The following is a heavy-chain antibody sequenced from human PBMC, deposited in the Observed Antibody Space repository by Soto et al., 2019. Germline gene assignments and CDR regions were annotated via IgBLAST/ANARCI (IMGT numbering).Heavy chain of an antibody. J-gene: IGHJ5*02. CDR1: GGSISSSSYY. Sequence: SETLSLTCTVSGGSISSSSYYWGWIRQPPGKGLEWIGSIFYSGSTYYNPSLKSRVTISVDTSKNQFSLKLSSVTAADTAVYYCARVPRGYYDVSGCYFNPWGQGTLVTVS. D-gene: IGHD3-22*01. CDR2: IFYSGST. V-gene: IGHV4-39*07. CDR3: ARVPRGYYDVSGCYFNP.